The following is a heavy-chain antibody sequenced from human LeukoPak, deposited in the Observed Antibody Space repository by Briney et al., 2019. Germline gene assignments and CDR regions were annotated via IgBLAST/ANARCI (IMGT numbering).Heavy chain of an antibody. D-gene: IGHD5/OR15-5a*01. V-gene: IGHV3-23*01. J-gene: IGHJ4*02. Sequence: GGSLRLSCAASGFTFSSYAMSWVRQAPGKRLEWVSSISGSGDSTYYAESVKGRFTISRDSSKNTLYLQMKSLRAEDTAMYYCAKVTLVSGNFDHWGQGTLVTVSS. CDR2: ISGSGDST. CDR1: GFTFSSYA. CDR3: AKVTLVSGNFDH.